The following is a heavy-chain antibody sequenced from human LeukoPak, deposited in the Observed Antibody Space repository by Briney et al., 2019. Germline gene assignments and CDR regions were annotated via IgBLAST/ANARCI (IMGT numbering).Heavy chain of an antibody. CDR1: GFIISTYA. CDR3: AKDRRTLDAFDI. D-gene: IGHD2-2*01. J-gene: IGHJ3*02. CDR2: ISDSGGST. V-gene: IGHV3-23*01. Sequence: GGSLRLSCAASGFIISTYAMSWVRQAPGKELEWVSAISDSGGSTYFADSVKGRFTISRDNSNNTLYLQMNSLRAEDTALYYCAKDRRTLDAFDIWGQGTMVTVSS.